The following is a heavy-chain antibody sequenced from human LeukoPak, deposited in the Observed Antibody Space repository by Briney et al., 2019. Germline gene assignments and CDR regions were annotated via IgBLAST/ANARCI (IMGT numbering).Heavy chain of an antibody. CDR2: INHSGST. CDR3: ARGLRAPTRW. J-gene: IGHJ4*02. Sequence: SETLSLTCAVYGGSFSGYYWSWIRQPPGKGLEWIGEINHSGSTNYNPSLKSRVTISVDTSKNQFSLKLSSVTAADTAVYYCARGLRAPTRWWGQGTLVIVSS. CDR1: GGSFSGYY. V-gene: IGHV4-34*01. D-gene: IGHD3-10*01.